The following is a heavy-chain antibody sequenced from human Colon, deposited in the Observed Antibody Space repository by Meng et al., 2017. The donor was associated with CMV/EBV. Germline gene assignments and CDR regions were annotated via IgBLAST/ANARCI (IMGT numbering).Heavy chain of an antibody. CDR1: GVSISSTNYY. CDR2: IYNNGRT. V-gene: IGHV4-39*07. D-gene: IGHD2/OR15-2a*01. CDR3: VKIEGRCDSQSCSYYRWFDP. J-gene: IGHJ5*02. Sequence: SETLSLTCSVSGVSISSTNYYWGWIRQPPGKGLEWIGNIYNNGRTYYNPSLKSRVTISIDTSKNQFFLNLRSVTAADTAVYHCVKIEGRCDSQSCSYYRWFDPWGQGILVTVSS.